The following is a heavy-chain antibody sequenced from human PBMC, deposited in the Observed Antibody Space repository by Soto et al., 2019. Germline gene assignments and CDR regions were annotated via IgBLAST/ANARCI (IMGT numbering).Heavy chain of an antibody. CDR2: IVVGSGNT. CDR1: GFTFTSSA. J-gene: IGHJ5*02. D-gene: IGHD3-10*01. CDR3: AAEMWTYYGSGSYYDP. V-gene: IGHV1-58*02. Sequence: GASVKVSCKASGFTFTSSAMQWVRQARGQRLEWIGWIVVGSGNTNYAQKFQERVTITRDMSTSTAYMELSSLRSEDTAVYYCAAEMWTYYGSGSYYDPWGQGTLVTVSS.